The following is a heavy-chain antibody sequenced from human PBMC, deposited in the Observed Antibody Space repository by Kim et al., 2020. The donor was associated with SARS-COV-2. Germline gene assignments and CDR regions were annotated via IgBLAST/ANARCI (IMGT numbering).Heavy chain of an antibody. Sequence: VKSRITINPDTSKNQFSLQLNSVTPEDTAVYYCARALRDDFWSGYNGMDVWGQGTTVTVSS. CDR3: ARALRDDFWSGYNGMDV. D-gene: IGHD3-3*01. V-gene: IGHV6-1*01. J-gene: IGHJ6*02.